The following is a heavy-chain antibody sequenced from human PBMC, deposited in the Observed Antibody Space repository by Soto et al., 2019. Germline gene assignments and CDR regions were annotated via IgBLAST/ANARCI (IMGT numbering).Heavy chain of an antibody. V-gene: IGHV1-18*01. CDR2: ISAYNGNT. CDR1: GYTFTSYG. CDR3: ARVNVVVVPAAKYNWFDP. J-gene: IGHJ5*02. D-gene: IGHD2-2*01. Sequence: ASVKVSCKASGYTFTSYGISWVRQAPGQGLEWMGWISAYNGNTNYAQKLQGRVTMTTDTSTSTAYMELRSLRSDDTAVYYCARVNVVVVPAAKYNWFDPWGQGTLVTVS.